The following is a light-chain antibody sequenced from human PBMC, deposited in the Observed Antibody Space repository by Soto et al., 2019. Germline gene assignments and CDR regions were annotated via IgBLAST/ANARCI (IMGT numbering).Light chain of an antibody. CDR1: QSVSSSY. Sequence: EIVLTQFPATLSLSPGERATLSCRASQSVSSSYLAWYQQKPGQAPRLLIYGASTRATGIPARFSGSGSGTDFTLTISRLEPEDFAVXXXXQXXXSXXTFGQGTRLEIK. V-gene: IGKV3-20*01. CDR2: GAS. J-gene: IGKJ5*01. CDR3: XQXXXSXXT.